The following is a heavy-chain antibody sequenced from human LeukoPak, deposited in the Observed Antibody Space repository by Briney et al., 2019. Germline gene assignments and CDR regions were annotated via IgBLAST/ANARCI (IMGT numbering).Heavy chain of an antibody. J-gene: IGHJ4*02. V-gene: IGHV3-30-3*01. CDR2: ISYDGSNK. CDR1: GFTFSSYA. D-gene: IGHD3-10*01. Sequence: GGSLRLSCAASGFTFSSYAMHWVRQALGKGLEWVAVISYDGSNKYYADSVKGRFTISRDNSKNTLYLQMNSLRAEDTAVYYCARAPGGLLWFGELLGSEYWGQGTLVTVSS. CDR3: ARAPGGLLWFGELLGSEY.